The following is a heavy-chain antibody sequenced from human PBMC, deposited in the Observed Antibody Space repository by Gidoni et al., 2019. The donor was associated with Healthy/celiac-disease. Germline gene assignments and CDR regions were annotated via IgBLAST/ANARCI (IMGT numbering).Heavy chain of an antibody. Sequence: QVQLVQSGAEVKKPGASVTVSCKASGSTFTNYGISWVRQAPGQGLEWMGWVSAYNCNTNYAPKLQGRVTMTTDTSTSTAYMELRSLRSDDTAVYYCARVPAAMGWFDPWGQGTLVTVSS. D-gene: IGHD2-2*01. CDR2: VSAYNCNT. CDR3: ARVPAAMGWFDP. V-gene: IGHV1-18*01. CDR1: GSTFTNYG. J-gene: IGHJ5*02.